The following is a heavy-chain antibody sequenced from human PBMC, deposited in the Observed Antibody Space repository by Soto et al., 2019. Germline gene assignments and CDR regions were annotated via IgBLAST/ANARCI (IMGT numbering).Heavy chain of an antibody. J-gene: IGHJ6*02. CDR2: INAGNGNT. CDR1: GYTFTSYA. Sequence: ASVKVSCKASGYTFTSYAMHWVRQAPGQRLEWMGWINAGNGNTKYSQKFQGRVTITRDTSASTAYMELSSLRSEDTAVYYCAVSGVPAASNYYYYGMDVWGQGTTVTVS. CDR3: AVSGVPAASNYYYYGMDV. D-gene: IGHD2-2*01. V-gene: IGHV1-3*01.